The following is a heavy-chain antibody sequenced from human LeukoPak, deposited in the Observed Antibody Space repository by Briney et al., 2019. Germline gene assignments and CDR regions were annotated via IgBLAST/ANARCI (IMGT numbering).Heavy chain of an antibody. V-gene: IGHV4-34*01. CDR2: INHSGST. Sequence: SETLSLTCAVYGGSFSGYHWSWIRQPPGKGLEWIGEINHSGSTNYNPSLKSRVTISVDTSKNQFSLKLSSVTAADTAVYYCARATMFDYWGQGTLVTVSS. D-gene: IGHD3-10*01. J-gene: IGHJ4*02. CDR3: ARATMFDY. CDR1: GGSFSGYH.